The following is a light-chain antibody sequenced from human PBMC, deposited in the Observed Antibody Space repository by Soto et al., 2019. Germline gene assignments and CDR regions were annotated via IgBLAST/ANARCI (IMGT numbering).Light chain of an antibody. CDR2: KGT. V-gene: IGLV2-23*01. CDR3: CSSAPESPYV. CDR1: SSDVEAYNS. J-gene: IGLJ1*01. Sequence: QSALAQPASVSGSPGQSVTISCTGTSSDVEAYNSVSWYQQHPDKAPQLMIYKGTQRPSGVSNRFSGSTSGNAASLTISGLQAGDEAVYFCCSSAPESPYVFGTGTKVTVL.